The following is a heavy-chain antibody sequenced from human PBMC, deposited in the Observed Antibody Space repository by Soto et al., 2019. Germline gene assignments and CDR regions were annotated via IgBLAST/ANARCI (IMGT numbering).Heavy chain of an antibody. V-gene: IGHV3-48*03. CDR1: GFTFSSHE. CDR2: IDYSGSRT. CDR3: VRDRTLLVPTSIDY. Sequence: GGSLRLSCAASGFTFSSHEMNWARQAPGKGLEWVSYIDYSGSRTDYADSVKGRFTISRDNAKNSLYLQMYSLRAEDTAIYYCVRDRTLLVPTSIDYWGHGTLVTVSS. J-gene: IGHJ4*01. D-gene: IGHD3-3*01.